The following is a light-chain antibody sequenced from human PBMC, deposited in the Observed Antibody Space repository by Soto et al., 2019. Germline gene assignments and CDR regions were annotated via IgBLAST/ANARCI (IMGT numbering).Light chain of an antibody. CDR3: SSYTNTYTYV. CDR1: SSDVGAYNY. V-gene: IGLV2-14*01. CDR2: EVN. Sequence: QSALTQPASVSGSPGQSITISCTGSSSDVGAYNYVSWYQRYPGNAPKLIIYEVNYRPSEVPHRFSGSKSGNTATLTISGLQAEDEAEYYCSSYTNTYTYVFGPGTKVTVL. J-gene: IGLJ1*01.